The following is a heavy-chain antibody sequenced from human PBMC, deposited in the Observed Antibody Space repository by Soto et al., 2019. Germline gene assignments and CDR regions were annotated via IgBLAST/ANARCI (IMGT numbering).Heavy chain of an antibody. V-gene: IGHV3-30*03. CDR1: GFTFSNNG. CDR3: AMDLYGGSSRFDY. CDR2: ISSDGSKK. J-gene: IGHJ4*02. Sequence: QVQLVESGGGVVQPGRSLRLSCVASGFTFSNNGIHWVRQPPGKGLEWVAVISSDGSKKYYADSVKGRFTISRDNSKNTLYLQMNSLRAEDTAVYYCAMDLYGGSSRFDYWGQGTLVTVSS. D-gene: IGHD2-15*01.